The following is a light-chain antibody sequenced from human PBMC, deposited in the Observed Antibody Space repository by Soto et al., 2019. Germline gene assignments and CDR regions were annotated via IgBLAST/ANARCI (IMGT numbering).Light chain of an antibody. Sequence: EIVLTQSPGTLSLSAGDRATLSCRASQSVSSNYLAWYQQKPGQTPRLLIYGASSRATGIPDRFSGSGSGTDFTLTISRLEPEDFAVYYCQQSGSSPWTFGQGTKVEI. CDR3: QQSGSSPWT. V-gene: IGKV3-20*01. CDR2: GAS. J-gene: IGKJ1*01. CDR1: QSVSSNY.